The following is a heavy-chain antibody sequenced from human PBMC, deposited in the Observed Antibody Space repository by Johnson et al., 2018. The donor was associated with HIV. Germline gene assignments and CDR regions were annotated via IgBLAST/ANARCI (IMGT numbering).Heavy chain of an antibody. CDR1: GFIFDYYG. CDR3: TTDSGGYAFDI. V-gene: IGHV3-15*01. J-gene: IGHJ3*02. Sequence: VQLVESGGGVVRPGGSLRLSCEASGFIFDYYGMSWVRQAPGKGLEWVGRIKSKTDGGTTDYAAPVKGRFTVSRDDSKNTLYLQMHSLKTEDTAVYYCTTDSGGYAFDIWGQGTMVTVAS. CDR2: IKSKTDGGTT.